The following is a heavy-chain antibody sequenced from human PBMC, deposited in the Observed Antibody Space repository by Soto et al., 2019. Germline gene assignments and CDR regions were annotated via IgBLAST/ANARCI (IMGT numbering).Heavy chain of an antibody. V-gene: IGHV1-69*02. CDR1: GGTFSSYT. J-gene: IGHJ4*02. CDR3: ASYRRFGELFDYFDY. D-gene: IGHD3-10*01. Sequence: SVKVSCKASGGTFSSYTISWVRQAPGQGLEWMGSIIPILGIANYAQKFQGRVTITADKSTSTAYMELSSLRSEDTAVYYCASYRRFGELFDYFDYWGQGTLVTVSS. CDR2: IIPILGIA.